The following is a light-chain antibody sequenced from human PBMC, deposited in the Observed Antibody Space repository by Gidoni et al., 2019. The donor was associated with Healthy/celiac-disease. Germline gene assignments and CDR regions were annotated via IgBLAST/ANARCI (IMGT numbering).Light chain of an antibody. J-gene: IGLJ2*01. CDR1: SSDVGSYNL. CDR3: CSYAGTLLRV. Sequence: QSALTQPASVSGSPGPSITISCTGTSSDVGSYNLVPWYQQHPGKAPKLMIYEGSKRPSGVSNRFSGSKSGNTASLTISGLQAEDEADYYCCSYAGTLLRVFGGGTKLTVL. V-gene: IGLV2-23*01. CDR2: EGS.